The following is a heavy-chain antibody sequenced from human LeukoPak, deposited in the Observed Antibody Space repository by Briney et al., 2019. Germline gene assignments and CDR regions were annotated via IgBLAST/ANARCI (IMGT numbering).Heavy chain of an antibody. V-gene: IGHV3-21*01. CDR1: GFTFSSYS. J-gene: IGHJ5*02. CDR3: ARGPLYGSGSYSYNWFDP. D-gene: IGHD3-10*01. Sequence: PGGSLRLSCAASGFTFSSYSMNWVRQAPGKGLEWVSSISSSSSYIYYADSVKGRFTISRDNAKNSLYLQMNSLRAEDTAVYYCARGPLYGSGSYSYNWFDPWGQGTLVTVSS. CDR2: ISSSSSYI.